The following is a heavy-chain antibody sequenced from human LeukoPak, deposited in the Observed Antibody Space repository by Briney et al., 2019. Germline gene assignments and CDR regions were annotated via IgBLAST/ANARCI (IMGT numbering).Heavy chain of an antibody. V-gene: IGHV1-3*01. D-gene: IGHD5-18*01. CDR1: GYTFTSYA. CDR3: AKEIPGTVQLWIPGAFDY. Sequence: GASVKVSCKASGYTFTSYAMHWVRQAPGQRLERMGWINAGNGNTKYSQKFQGRVTITRDTSASTAYMELSSLRSEDTAVYYCAKEIPGTVQLWIPGAFDYWGQGTLVTVSS. CDR2: INAGNGNT. J-gene: IGHJ4*02.